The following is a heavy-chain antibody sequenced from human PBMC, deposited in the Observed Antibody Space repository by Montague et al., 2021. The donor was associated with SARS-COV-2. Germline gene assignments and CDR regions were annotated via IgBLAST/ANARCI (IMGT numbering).Heavy chain of an antibody. V-gene: IGHV4-59*12. J-gene: IGHJ6*02. CDR2: IYYSGST. Sequence: SETLSLTCTVSGGSISSYYWSWIRQPPGKGLEWIGYIYYSGSTNYNPSLKSRVTISVDTSKNQVSLKLSSVTAADTAVYYCASHCGGGRCYFGMDVWGQGTTVTVSS. CDR3: ASHCGGGRCYFGMDV. D-gene: IGHD2-15*01. CDR1: GGSISSYY.